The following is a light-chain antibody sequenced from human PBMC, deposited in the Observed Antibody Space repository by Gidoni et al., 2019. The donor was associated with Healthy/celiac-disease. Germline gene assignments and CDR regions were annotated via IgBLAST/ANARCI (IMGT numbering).Light chain of an antibody. Sequence: SYVLTHPPSLSVAPGKTARITCGGNNIGSKSVNWYQQKPGQAPVLVVYDDSHRPSGIPERFSGSNSGNTATLTISRVEAGDEADYYCQVWDSSSDHVVFGGGTKLTVL. CDR3: QVWDSSSDHVV. V-gene: IGLV3-21*03. J-gene: IGLJ2*01. CDR1: NIGSKS. CDR2: DDS.